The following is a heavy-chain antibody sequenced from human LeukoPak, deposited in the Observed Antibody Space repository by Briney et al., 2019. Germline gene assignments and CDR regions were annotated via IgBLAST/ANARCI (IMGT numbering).Heavy chain of an antibody. CDR1: GFTFSIYN. CDR3: ARDFDDAFDI. V-gene: IGHV3-21*01. Sequence: GGSLRLSCAASGFTFSIYNMNWVRQAPGKGLEWVSSISSSSSYIYYADSVKGRFTISRDNAKNSLYLQMNSLRAEDTAVYYCARDFDDAFDIWGQGTMVTVSS. D-gene: IGHD3-9*01. CDR2: ISSSSSYI. J-gene: IGHJ3*02.